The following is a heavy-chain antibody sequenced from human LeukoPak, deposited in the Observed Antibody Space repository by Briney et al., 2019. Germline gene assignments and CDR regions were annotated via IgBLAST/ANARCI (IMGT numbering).Heavy chain of an antibody. CDR1: GFTFRSYA. CDR3: AKGFLESSYGMDV. J-gene: IGHJ6*02. CDR2: ISYDGSNK. Sequence: PGGSLRLSCAASGFTFRSYAMHWVRQAPGKGLEWVAVISYDGSNKYYADSVKGRFAISRDNAKNSLYLQMNSLRAEDTALYYCAKGFLESSYGMDVWGQGTTVTVSS. V-gene: IGHV3-30*09. D-gene: IGHD3-3*01.